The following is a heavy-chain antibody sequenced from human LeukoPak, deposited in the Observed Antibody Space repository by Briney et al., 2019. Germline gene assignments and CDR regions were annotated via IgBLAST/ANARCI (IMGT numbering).Heavy chain of an antibody. Sequence: SETLSLTCAVYGGSFSGYYWSWIRQPPGKGLEWIGEINHSGSTNYNPSLKSRVTISVDTSKNQFSLKLSSVTAADTAVYYCARVHGGSSFDYWGQGTLVTVSS. CDR2: INHSGST. CDR1: GGSFSGYY. V-gene: IGHV4-34*01. CDR3: ARVHGGSSFDY. J-gene: IGHJ4*02. D-gene: IGHD1-26*01.